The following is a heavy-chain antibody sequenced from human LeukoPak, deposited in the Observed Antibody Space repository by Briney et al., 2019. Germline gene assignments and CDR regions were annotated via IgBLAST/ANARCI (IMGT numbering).Heavy chain of an antibody. CDR1: GFTVSSNY. J-gene: IGHJ4*02. V-gene: IGHV3-66*01. D-gene: IGHD3-10*01. CDR2: IYSGGST. CDR3: ARDGLLSHFDY. Sequence: GGSLRLSCAASGFTVSSNYMSWVRQAPGKGLEWVSVIYSGGSTYYADFVKGRFTISRDNSKNTLYLQMNSLRAEDTAVYYCARDGLLSHFDYWGQGTLVTVPS.